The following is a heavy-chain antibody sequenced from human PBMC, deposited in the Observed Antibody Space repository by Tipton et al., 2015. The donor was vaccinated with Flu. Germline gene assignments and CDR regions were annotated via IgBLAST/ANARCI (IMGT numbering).Heavy chain of an antibody. V-gene: IGHV4-38-2*01. CDR2: IYHSGST. Sequence: LRLSCAVSGYSISSGYYWGWIRQAPGKGLEWIGSIYHSGSTYYNPSLKSRVTISVDTSKNQFSLKLSSVTAADTAVYYCARQLSVGATSGFDYWGQGTLVTVSS. J-gene: IGHJ4*02. D-gene: IGHD1-26*01. CDR3: ARQLSVGATSGFDY. CDR1: GYSISSGYY.